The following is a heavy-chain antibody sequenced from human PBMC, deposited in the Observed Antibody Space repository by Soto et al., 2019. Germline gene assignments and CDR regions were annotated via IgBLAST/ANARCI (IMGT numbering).Heavy chain of an antibody. CDR3: ARDDSGFSGSHYIDYFNY. Sequence: SVKVSCKASGGTFRNYDINWVRQAPGQGLEWMGSLVPRFGIPNYAQKFQGRVTITADESTSTVYMQLSSLTSEDTAVYYCARDDSGFSGSHYIDYFNYWGQGALVTVSS. J-gene: IGHJ4*02. CDR2: LVPRFGIP. V-gene: IGHV1-69*13. D-gene: IGHD1-26*01. CDR1: GGTFRNYD.